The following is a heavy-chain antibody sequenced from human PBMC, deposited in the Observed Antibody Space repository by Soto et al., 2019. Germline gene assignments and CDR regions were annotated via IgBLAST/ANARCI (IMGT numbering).Heavy chain of an antibody. CDR3: AKVSRKGSAIDFDY. Sequence: QVQLVQSGAELKKPGASVKVSCKASGYTFSNYDMHWVRQATGQGPEWIGWVNPNNGDTGYAQKFQGRVTLTTDISTPTAYMELASLRSEDTAIYYCAKVSRKGSAIDFDYWGQGTLITVSS. CDR2: VNPNNGDT. D-gene: IGHD3-10*01. V-gene: IGHV1-8*01. J-gene: IGHJ4*02. CDR1: GYTFSNYD.